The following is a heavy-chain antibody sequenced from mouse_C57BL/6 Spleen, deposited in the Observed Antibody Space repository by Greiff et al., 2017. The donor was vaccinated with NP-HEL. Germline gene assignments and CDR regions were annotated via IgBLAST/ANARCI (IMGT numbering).Heavy chain of an antibody. CDR3: ARDREYAMDY. Sequence: QVQLQQPGAELVKPGASVKLSCKASGYTFTSYWMHWVKQRPGQGLEWIGMIHPNSGSTNYNEKFKRKATLTVDKSSSTAYMQLSSLTSEDSAVYYCARDREYAMDYWGQGTSVTVSS. J-gene: IGHJ4*01. D-gene: IGHD2-14*01. V-gene: IGHV1-64*01. CDR2: IHPNSGST. CDR1: GYTFTSYW.